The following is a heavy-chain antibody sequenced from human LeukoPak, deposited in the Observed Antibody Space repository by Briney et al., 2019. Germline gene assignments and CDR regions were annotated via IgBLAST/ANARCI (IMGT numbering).Heavy chain of an antibody. J-gene: IGHJ4*02. D-gene: IGHD3-22*01. CDR2: IRQDGSEK. CDR3: ARTKNSGYYYDYFDY. Sequence: GGSLRLSCAASGFTFSNYWMSWVRQAPGKGLEWVAHIRQDGSEKYYVDSVKGRFTISRDNAKNSLYLHMNSLRAEDTAVYYCARTKNSGYYYDYFDYWGQGTLVTVSS. V-gene: IGHV3-7*01. CDR1: GFTFSNYW.